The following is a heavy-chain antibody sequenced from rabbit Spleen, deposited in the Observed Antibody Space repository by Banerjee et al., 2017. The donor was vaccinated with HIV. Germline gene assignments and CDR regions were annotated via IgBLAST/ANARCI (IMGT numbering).Heavy chain of an antibody. V-gene: IGHV1S40*01. CDR1: GFSFNTGSEFSFNGGYD. CDR3: ARASVGFNGYNHAYYSGMNL. J-gene: IGHJ6*01. CDR2: AYGGSSGNT. Sequence: QSLVESGGGLVKPGESWTLASMASGFSFNTGSEFSFNGGYDMCWVRQAPGKGLEWVACAYGGSSGNTYSATWAKGRFTVSKTASTTVTLQMPSLTAADTATYLCARASVGFNGYNHAYYSGMNLWGQGTLVTVS. D-gene: IGHD6-1*01.